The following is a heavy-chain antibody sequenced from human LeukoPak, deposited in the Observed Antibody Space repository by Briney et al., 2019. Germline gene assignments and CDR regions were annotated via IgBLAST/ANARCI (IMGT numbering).Heavy chain of an antibody. CDR1: GFTFSNYA. CDR3: AKGSRAAGYYFDY. CDR2: ISGSGGST. J-gene: IGHJ4*02. V-gene: IGHV3-23*01. D-gene: IGHD6-25*01. Sequence: GGSLRLSCAASGFTFSNYAISWVRQAPGKGLEWVSGISGSGGSTYYADSVKGRFTISRDNSKNTLYLQMNSLRAEDTAVYYCAKGSRAAGYYFDYWGQGTLVTVSS.